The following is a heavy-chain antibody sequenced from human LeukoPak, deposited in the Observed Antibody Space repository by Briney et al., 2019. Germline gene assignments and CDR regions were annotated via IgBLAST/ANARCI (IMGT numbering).Heavy chain of an antibody. D-gene: IGHD6-19*01. CDR1: GFTFSSYG. CDR3: AKDQWLVLDY. V-gene: IGHV3-30*18. Sequence: PGGSLRLSCAASGFTFSSYGMHWVRQAPGKGLEWVAVISYDGSNKYYADSVKGRFTISRDNSKNTVHLQMNSLRTEDTAVYPCAKDQWLVLDYWGQGTLVTVSS. J-gene: IGHJ4*02. CDR2: ISYDGSNK.